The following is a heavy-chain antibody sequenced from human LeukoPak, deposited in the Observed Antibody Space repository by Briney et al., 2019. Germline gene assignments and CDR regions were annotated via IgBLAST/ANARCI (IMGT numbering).Heavy chain of an antibody. V-gene: IGHV4-4*02. D-gene: IGHD1-26*01. Sequence: SETLSLTCAVSTDSITSNWWSWVRQPPGNGLDWIGEVHKSGSTNYYPSLQSRVTISIDKSKNQIALELTSVTAADTSVYYCAKEIVGAPTPGAYWGQGILVTVSS. CDR3: AKEIVGAPTPGAY. CDR2: VHKSGST. J-gene: IGHJ4*02. CDR1: TDSITSNW.